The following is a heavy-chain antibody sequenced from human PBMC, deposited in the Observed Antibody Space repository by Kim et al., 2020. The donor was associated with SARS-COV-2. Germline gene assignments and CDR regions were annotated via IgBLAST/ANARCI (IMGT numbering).Heavy chain of an antibody. J-gene: IGHJ4*02. CDR3: AKDLRDILTGYVFDY. Sequence: DHVKGRITHSRDNSKDTLYLQMNSLRAEEKAVYYCAKDLRDILTGYVFDYWGQGTLVTVSS. D-gene: IGHD3-9*01. V-gene: IGHV3-33*06.